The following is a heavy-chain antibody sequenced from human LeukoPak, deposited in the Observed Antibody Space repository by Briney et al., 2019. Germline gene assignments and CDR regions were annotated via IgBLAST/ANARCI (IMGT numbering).Heavy chain of an antibody. V-gene: IGHV3-49*03. D-gene: IGHD3-3*01. Sequence: GRSLRLSCTPSGFTYGDYAMSWFRQAPGKGLEWVGFIRSKAYGGTTEYAASVKGRFTISRDDSKSIAYLQMNSLKTEDTAVYYCTSEYDFWSGYYGDFDYWGQGTLVTVSS. CDR3: TSEYDFWSGYYGDFDY. CDR1: GFTYGDYA. J-gene: IGHJ4*02. CDR2: IRSKAYGGTT.